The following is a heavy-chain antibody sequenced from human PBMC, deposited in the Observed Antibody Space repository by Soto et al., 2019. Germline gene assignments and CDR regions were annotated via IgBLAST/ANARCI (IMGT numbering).Heavy chain of an antibody. D-gene: IGHD3-9*01. Sequence: GESLKISCEGSGYSFTNYWISWVRRTPGKGLEWMGRIDPSDSYTKYSPSFQGHVTISVDESTNTAYLQWSSLQASDTAIYYCAREFDTLGWCDPWGQGTPVTVSS. CDR1: GYSFTNYW. CDR3: AREFDTLGWCDP. CDR2: IDPSDSYT. J-gene: IGHJ5*02. V-gene: IGHV5-10-1*01.